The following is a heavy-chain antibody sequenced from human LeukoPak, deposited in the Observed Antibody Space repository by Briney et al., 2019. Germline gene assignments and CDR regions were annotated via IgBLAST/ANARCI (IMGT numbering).Heavy chain of an antibody. CDR3: AKGPSGYYYYMDV. Sequence: GGSLRLSCAASGFTFSSYGMHRVRQAPGKGLEWVAFIRYDGSNKYYADSVKGRFTISRDNSKNTLYLQMNSLRAEDTAVYYCAKGPSGYYYYMDVWGKGTTVTVSS. CDR1: GFTFSSYG. CDR2: IRYDGSNK. J-gene: IGHJ6*03. V-gene: IGHV3-30*02.